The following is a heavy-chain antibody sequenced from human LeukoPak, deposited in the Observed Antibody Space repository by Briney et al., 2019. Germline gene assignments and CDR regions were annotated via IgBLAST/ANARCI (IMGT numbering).Heavy chain of an antibody. V-gene: IGHV3-21*01. CDR3: ARDKRLSAYCSSTSCIAEYFQH. CDR2: ISSSSSYI. Sequence: SGGSLRLSCAASGFTFSSYSMNWVRQAPGKGLEWVSSISSSSSYIYYADSVKGRFTISGDNAKNSLYLQMNSLRAEDTAVYYCARDKRLSAYCSSTSCIAEYFQHWGQGTLVTVSS. D-gene: IGHD2-2*01. CDR1: GFTFSSYS. J-gene: IGHJ1*01.